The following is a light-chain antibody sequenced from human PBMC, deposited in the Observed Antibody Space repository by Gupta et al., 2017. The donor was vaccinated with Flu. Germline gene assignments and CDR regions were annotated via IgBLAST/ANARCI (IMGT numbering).Light chain of an antibody. J-gene: IGLJ1*01. CDR2: EVT. CDR1: SNDVGGSNR. CDR3: YSHAGRVTWV. V-gene: IGLV2-11*01. Sequence: QSAPTQPRSVSGSPGQSVTVFCTGSSNDVGGSNRVSWYQQRPGKAPKLSRYEVTERPSGVPDRFSGSKSGNTASLTISGLLADDEAEYDGCYSHAGRVTWVFGTGTTVTVL.